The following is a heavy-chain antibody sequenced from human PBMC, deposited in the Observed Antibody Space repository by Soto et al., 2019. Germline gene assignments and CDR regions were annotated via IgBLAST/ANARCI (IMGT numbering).Heavy chain of an antibody. Sequence: QVQLVQSGPEGKKPGASVQVYCKASGYTFTNYGISWTRPAPGQGLEWMGWISAYNGNTKYAQNLQGRVTLTTDTYTNTAYMELRSLRFDDTAVYYCAKTTGWQTPLSFVDPWGQGTLVTV. CDR3: AKTTGWQTPLSFVDP. CDR1: GYTFTNYG. J-gene: IGHJ5*02. V-gene: IGHV1-18*01. CDR2: ISAYNGNT. D-gene: IGHD4-17*01.